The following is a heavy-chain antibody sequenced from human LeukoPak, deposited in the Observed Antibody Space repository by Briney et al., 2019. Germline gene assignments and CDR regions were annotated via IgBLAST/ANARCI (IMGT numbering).Heavy chain of an antibody. V-gene: IGHV1-24*01. CDR2: FDPEDGET. CDR3: ATAPSPYYDSSGYSDY. J-gene: IGHJ4*02. D-gene: IGHD3-22*01. CDR1: GYTLTELS. Sequence: ASVKVSCKVSGYTLTELSMHWVRQAPGKGLEWMGGFDPEDGETIYAQKFQGRVTMTEDTSTDTAYMELSSLRSEDTAVYYCATAPSPYYDSSGYSDYWGQGTLVTVSS.